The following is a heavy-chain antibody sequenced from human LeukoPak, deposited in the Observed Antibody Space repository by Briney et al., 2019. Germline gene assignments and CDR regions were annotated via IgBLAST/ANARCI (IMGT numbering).Heavy chain of an antibody. CDR2: ISSSSSYT. J-gene: IGHJ4*02. Sequence: GGSLRLSCAASGFTFSDYYMSWIRQAPGKGLEWVSYISSSSSYTNYADSVKGRFTISRDNAKNSLYLQMNSLRAEDTAVYYCTRDAGYSSGWYESDYWGQGTLVTVS. V-gene: IGHV3-11*06. CDR3: TRDAGYSSGWYESDY. CDR1: GFTFSDYY. D-gene: IGHD6-19*01.